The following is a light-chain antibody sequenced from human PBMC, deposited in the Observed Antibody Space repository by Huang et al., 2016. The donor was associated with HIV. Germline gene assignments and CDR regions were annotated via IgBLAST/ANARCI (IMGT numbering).Light chain of an antibody. V-gene: IGKV1-5*03. CDR3: QQLHSNPYT. J-gene: IGKJ2*01. Sequence: DIQMTQSPPTLSPSVGDRVTITCRASQSISNLLAWYQQKPGKAPKLLIYKASSLQTGVPSRVSGSGSGTEFTLTITRLQPDDFATYYCQQLHSNPYTFGQGTKLEIK. CDR2: KAS. CDR1: QSISNL.